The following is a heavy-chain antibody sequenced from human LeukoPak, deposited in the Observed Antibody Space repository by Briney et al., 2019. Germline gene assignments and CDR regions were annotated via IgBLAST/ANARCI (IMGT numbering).Heavy chain of an antibody. D-gene: IGHD2-15*01. V-gene: IGHV5-51*01. J-gene: IGHJ4*02. CDR3: ARLGGPHSPFDN. CDR1: GYSFTSNW. Sequence: GESLKISCKGSGYSFTSNWIGWVRQMPGKGLEWMGIIYPGDSDTRYSRSFQGQVTISADKSLRTAYLQWRSLKASDTGIYFCARLGGPHSPFDNWGQGTRVIVS. CDR2: IYPGDSDT.